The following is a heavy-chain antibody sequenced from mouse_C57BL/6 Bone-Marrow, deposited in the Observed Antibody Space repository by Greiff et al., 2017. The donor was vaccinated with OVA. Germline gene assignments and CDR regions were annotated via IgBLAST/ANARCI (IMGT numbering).Heavy chain of an antibody. D-gene: IGHD1-1*01. CDR1: GYTFTSYW. Sequence: VQLQQPGAELVKPGASVKLSCKASGYTFTSYWMQWVKQRPGQGLEWIGEIDPSDSYTNYNQKFKGKATLTVDTFSSTAYMQLSSLTSEDSAVYYCARDYYGSTWYFDVWGTGTTVTVSS. J-gene: IGHJ1*03. CDR3: ARDYYGSTWYFDV. CDR2: IDPSDSYT. V-gene: IGHV1-50*01.